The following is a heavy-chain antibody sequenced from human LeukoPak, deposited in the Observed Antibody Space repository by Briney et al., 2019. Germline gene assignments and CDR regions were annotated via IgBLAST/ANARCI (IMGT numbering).Heavy chain of an antibody. D-gene: IGHD6-13*01. CDR1: GVSLGDYY. J-gene: IGHJ4*02. Sequence: SETLSLTCTVSGVSLGDYYWSWIRQPAGKGLEWIGRMSTSGSTYYNPSVKSRVTLSVDTSKNQFSLKLSSVTAADTAVYYCARHTDIAPLSSLKYWGQGTLVAVSS. V-gene: IGHV4-4*07. CDR3: ARHTDIAPLSSLKY. CDR2: MSTSGST.